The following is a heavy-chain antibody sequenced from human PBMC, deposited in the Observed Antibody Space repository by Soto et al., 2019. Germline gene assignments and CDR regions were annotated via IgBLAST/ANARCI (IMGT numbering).Heavy chain of an antibody. CDR1: GGSISSSNW. D-gene: IGHD1-26*01. V-gene: IGHV4-4*02. CDR2: IYHSGST. J-gene: IGHJ1*01. CDR3: ASQGATGYFQH. Sequence: SETLSLTCAVSGGSISSSNWWSWVRQPPGKGLEWIGEIYHSGSTNYNPSLKSRVTISVDKSRNQFSLKLSSVTAADTAVYYCASQGATGYFQHWGQGTLVTVSS.